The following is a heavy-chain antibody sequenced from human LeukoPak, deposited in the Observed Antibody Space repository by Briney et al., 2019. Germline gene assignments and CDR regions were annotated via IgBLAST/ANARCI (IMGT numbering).Heavy chain of an antibody. J-gene: IGHJ6*03. D-gene: IGHD2-2*01. CDR2: IYTSWST. Sequence: SETLSLTCTVSGGSISSYYGSWIRQPPGEGLEWIGYIYTSWSTDYNPSLKSRVSISVDTSKNQFSLKLSSVTAADTAVYYCARRRVVPAAIMFYYYYMDVWGKGTTVIVSS. V-gene: IGHV4-4*09. CDR1: GGSISSYY. CDR3: ARRRVVPAAIMFYYYYMDV.